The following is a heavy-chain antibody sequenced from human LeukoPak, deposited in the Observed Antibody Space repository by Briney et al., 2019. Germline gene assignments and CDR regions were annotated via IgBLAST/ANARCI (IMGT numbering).Heavy chain of an antibody. J-gene: IGHJ6*03. D-gene: IGHD6-13*01. CDR3: ARGLRVAAAGTASLYYYYYYYMDV. V-gene: IGHV4-38-2*02. CDR1: GYSIGISYY. CDR2: IYYSGST. Sequence: SETLSLTCSVSGYSIGISYYWGWIRQPPGKGLEWIGSIYYSGSTYYNPSLKSRVTISVDTSKNQFSLKLSSVTAADTAVYYCARGLRVAAAGTASLYYYYYYYMDVWGKGTTVTVSS.